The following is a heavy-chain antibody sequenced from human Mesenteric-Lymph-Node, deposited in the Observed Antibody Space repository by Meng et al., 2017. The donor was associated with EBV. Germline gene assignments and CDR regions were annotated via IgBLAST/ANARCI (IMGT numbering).Heavy chain of an antibody. V-gene: IGHV1-18*01. Sequence: QVQLVQSGAEVKKPVASVQVSCKASGYTFTNYGLSWVRQAPGQGLEWMGWISTYTGNTNSAQKVQGRVTMTTDTSTSTAYMELRSLRSDDTAMYYCARMIGSGSPFDYWGQGTLVTVSS. J-gene: IGHJ4*02. CDR2: ISTYTGNT. D-gene: IGHD3-10*01. CDR1: GYTFTNYG. CDR3: ARMIGSGSPFDY.